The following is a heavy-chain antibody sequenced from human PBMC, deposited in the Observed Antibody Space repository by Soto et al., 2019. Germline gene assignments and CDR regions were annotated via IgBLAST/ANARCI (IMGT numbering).Heavy chain of an antibody. CDR2: IKQDGSEK. CDR1: GFTFSSYW. D-gene: IGHD3-3*01. J-gene: IGHJ4*02. Sequence: PGGSLRLSCAASGFTFSSYWMSWVRQAPGKGLEWVANIKQDGSEKYYVDSVKGRFTISRDNAKNSLYLQMNSLRAEDTAVYYCARCEYYDFWSGYYRWGQGTLVTVSS. V-gene: IGHV3-7*03. CDR3: ARCEYYDFWSGYYR.